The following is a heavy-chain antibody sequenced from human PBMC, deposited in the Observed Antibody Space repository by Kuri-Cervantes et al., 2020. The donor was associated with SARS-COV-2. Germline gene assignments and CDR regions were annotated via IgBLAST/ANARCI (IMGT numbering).Heavy chain of an antibody. CDR2: IYWDDDK. J-gene: IGHJ5*02. CDR3: ARKQYYDFWSGHTMSWFDP. Sequence: SSPTLVKPTQTLTLTCTFSGFSLSTSGVGVGWIRQPPGKALEWLALIYWDDDKRYSPSLKSRLTITKDTSKNQVVLTMTNMDPVDTATYYCARKQYYDFWSGHTMSWFDPWGQGTLVTVSS. CDR1: GFSLSTSGVG. D-gene: IGHD3-3*01. V-gene: IGHV2-5*02.